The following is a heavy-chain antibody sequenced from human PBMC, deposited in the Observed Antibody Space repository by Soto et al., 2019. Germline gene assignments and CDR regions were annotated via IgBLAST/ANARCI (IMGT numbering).Heavy chain of an antibody. J-gene: IGHJ6*02. Sequence: SENLSLTCPVYGGSFSGYYWTWIRQPPGKGLEWIGEINHSGTINFTPSLKSRLTISLDTSKKHFSLELSSVTDADTAAYYCARADRTPGTSDRLDVWGPGTKRTTSS. V-gene: IGHV4-34*01. CDR2: INHSGTI. CDR3: ARADRTPGTSDRLDV. CDR1: GGSFSGYY. D-gene: IGHD3-10*01.